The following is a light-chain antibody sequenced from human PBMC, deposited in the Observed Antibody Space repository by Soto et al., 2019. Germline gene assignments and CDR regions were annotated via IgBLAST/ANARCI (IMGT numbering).Light chain of an antibody. CDR2: DAS. Sequence: DIQMTQSPSSLSASIGDRVTITCQASQDVNKFLSWYQQKSGKAPKLRIYDASNLETGGPSRFSGSGSVTHFTFTINSLQPEDVATYYCHQYDSLPFSFGPGTKVDIK. CDR1: QDVNKF. CDR3: HQYDSLPFS. V-gene: IGKV1-33*01. J-gene: IGKJ3*01.